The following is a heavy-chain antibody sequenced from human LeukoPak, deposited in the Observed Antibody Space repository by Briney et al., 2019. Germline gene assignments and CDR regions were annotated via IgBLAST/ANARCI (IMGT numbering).Heavy chain of an antibody. CDR1: GYTFTGYH. CDR2: INPYSGDT. J-gene: IGHJ3*02. Sequence: ASVKVSCKASGYTFTGYHIHWVRQAPGQGLEWMGRINPYSGDTNFAQKFQGRVTMTRDTSITTAYMDLSSLRSEDTAVYYCARTADYYDSSGYAFDIWGQGTMVTVSS. V-gene: IGHV1-2*06. D-gene: IGHD3-22*01. CDR3: ARTADYYDSSGYAFDI.